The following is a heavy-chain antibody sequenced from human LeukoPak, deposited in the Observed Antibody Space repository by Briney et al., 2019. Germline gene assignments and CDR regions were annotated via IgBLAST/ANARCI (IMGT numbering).Heavy chain of an antibody. Sequence: PSESLSLTCTVSGGSISSSSYYWGWIRQPPGKGLEWIGIIYFSGSTYYNPSLKSRVTISVDTSKNQFSLKLSSVTAADTAVYYCARLPNTIYYGSGSRAFDIWGQGTMVTVLS. CDR3: ARLPNTIYYGSGSRAFDI. V-gene: IGHV4-39*01. D-gene: IGHD3-10*01. J-gene: IGHJ3*02. CDR1: GGSISSSSYY. CDR2: IYFSGST.